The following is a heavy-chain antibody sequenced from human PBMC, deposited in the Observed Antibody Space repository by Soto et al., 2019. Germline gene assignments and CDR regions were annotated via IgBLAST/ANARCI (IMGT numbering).Heavy chain of an antibody. D-gene: IGHD3-3*01. Sequence: GASVKVSCKASGYTFTSYGISWVRQAPGQGLEWMGWISAYNGNTNYAQKLQGRVTMTTDTSTSTAYMELRSLRSDDTAVYYCARTSKRITIFGVVVASSRWFDPWGQGTLVTVSS. CDR1: GYTFTSYG. J-gene: IGHJ5*02. CDR2: ISAYNGNT. V-gene: IGHV1-18*01. CDR3: ARTSKRITIFGVVVASSRWFDP.